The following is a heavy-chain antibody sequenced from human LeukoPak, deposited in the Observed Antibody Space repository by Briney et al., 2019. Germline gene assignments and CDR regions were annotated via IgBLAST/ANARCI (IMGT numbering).Heavy chain of an antibody. J-gene: IGHJ5*02. CDR1: GYTFTSYD. V-gene: IGHV1-8*01. CDR3: ARGAGRRYNWFDP. Sequence: GASLKVSCKASGYTFTSYDINWVRQATGQGLEWMGWMNPNSGNTGYAQKFEGRVTMTRNTSISTAYMELSSLRSEDTAVYYCARGAGRRYNWFDPWGQGTLVTVSS. CDR2: MNPNSGNT.